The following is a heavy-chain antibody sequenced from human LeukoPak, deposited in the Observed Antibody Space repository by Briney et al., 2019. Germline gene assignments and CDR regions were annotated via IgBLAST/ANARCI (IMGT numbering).Heavy chain of an antibody. Sequence: EGSLRLSCAASGFTFSSYGMHWVRQAPGKGLEWVAFIRYDGSNKYYADSVKGRFTISRDNSKNTLYLQMNSLRAEDTAVYYCANSGIVVVPAAQDLDYWGQGTLVTVSS. CDR3: ANSGIVVVPAAQDLDY. V-gene: IGHV3-30*02. CDR2: IRYDGSNK. D-gene: IGHD2-2*01. J-gene: IGHJ4*02. CDR1: GFTFSSYG.